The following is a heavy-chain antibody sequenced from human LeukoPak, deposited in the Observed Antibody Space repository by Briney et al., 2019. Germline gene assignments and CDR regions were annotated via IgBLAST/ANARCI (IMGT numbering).Heavy chain of an antibody. J-gene: IGHJ4*02. CDR3: ARSAAKEFDY. Sequence: SETLSLTCAVYGGSFSGYYWSWIRQPPGKGLEWIGEINHSGSTNYNPSLKSRVTISVDTSKNQFSLKLSSVTAADTAVHYCARSAAKEFDYWGQGTLVTVSS. CDR2: INHSGST. V-gene: IGHV4-34*01. D-gene: IGHD2-2*01. CDR1: GGSFSGYY.